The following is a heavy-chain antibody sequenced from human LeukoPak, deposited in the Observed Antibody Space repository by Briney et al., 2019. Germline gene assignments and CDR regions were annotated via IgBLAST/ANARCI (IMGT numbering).Heavy chain of an antibody. CDR1: GGSVSVQY. D-gene: IGHD5-24*01. CDR2: INYSGST. CDR3: VSDKGWLQFDS. Sequence: SETLSLTCTVSGGSVSVQYWSLVRQPPGKGLEWIGCINYSGSTSSNPSLKGRVTMSVDTSKNQFSLKLSSVTAADTAVYYCVSDKGWLQFDSWGQGTPVSVSS. J-gene: IGHJ4*02. V-gene: IGHV4-59*02.